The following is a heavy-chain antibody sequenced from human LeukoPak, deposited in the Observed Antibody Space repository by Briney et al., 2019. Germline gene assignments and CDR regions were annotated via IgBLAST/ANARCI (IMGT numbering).Heavy chain of an antibody. CDR1: GGSISSSSYY. Sequence: SETLSLTCTVSGGSISSSSYYWGWIRQPPGKGLEWIGSIYYSGSTYYNPSLGSRVTISVDTSKNQFSLKLSSVTAADTAVYYCARQPAYYDILTGYFPPDYWGQGTLVTVSS. D-gene: IGHD3-9*01. CDR2: IYYSGST. V-gene: IGHV4-39*01. CDR3: ARQPAYYDILTGYFPPDY. J-gene: IGHJ4*02.